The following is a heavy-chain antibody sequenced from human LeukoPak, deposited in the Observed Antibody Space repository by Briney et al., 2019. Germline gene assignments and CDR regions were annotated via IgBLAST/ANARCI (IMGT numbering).Heavy chain of an antibody. CDR2: IYYSGST. D-gene: IGHD3-22*01. CDR3: ARRGHYYYDSSGIGYYMDV. CDR1: GYSISTGYY. J-gene: IGHJ6*03. Sequence: SETLSLICVVSGYSISTGYYWGWIRQPPGKGLEWIGSIYYSGSTYYNPSLKSRVTISVDTSKNQFSLKLSSVTAADTAVYYCARRGHYYYDSSGIGYYMDVWGKGTTVTVSS. V-gene: IGHV4-38-2*01.